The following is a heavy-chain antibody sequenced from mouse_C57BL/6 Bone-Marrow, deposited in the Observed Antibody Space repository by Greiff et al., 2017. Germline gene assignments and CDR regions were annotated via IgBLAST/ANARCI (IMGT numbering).Heavy chain of an antibody. V-gene: IGHV5-17*01. J-gene: IGHJ2*01. CDR2: ISSGSSTI. CDR1: GFTFSDYG. Sequence: EVKLMESGGGLAKPGGSLKLSCAASGFTFSDYGMHWVRQAPEKGLEWVAYISSGSSTIYYADTVKGRFTISRDNAKNTLFLQMTSLRSEDTAMYYCARGGDFDYWGQGATLTVSS. CDR3: ARGGDFDY.